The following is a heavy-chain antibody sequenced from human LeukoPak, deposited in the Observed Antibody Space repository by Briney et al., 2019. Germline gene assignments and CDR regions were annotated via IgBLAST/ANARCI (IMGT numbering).Heavy chain of an antibody. CDR3: AKSVVYYDSSGYDI. J-gene: IGHJ3*02. CDR1: GFTFSSYA. V-gene: IGHV3-23*01. D-gene: IGHD3-22*01. Sequence: PGGSLRLSCAASGFTFSSYAMSWVRQTPGKGLEWVSAISGSGGSTYYADSVKGRFTISRDNSKNTLYLQMNSLRAEDTAVYYCAKSVVYYDSSGYDIWGQRTMVTVSS. CDR2: ISGSGGST.